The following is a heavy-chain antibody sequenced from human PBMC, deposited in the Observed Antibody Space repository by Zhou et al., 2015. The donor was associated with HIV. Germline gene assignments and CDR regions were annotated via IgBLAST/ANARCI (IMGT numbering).Heavy chain of an antibody. CDR1: GYTFTAYH. J-gene: IGHJ5*02. Sequence: AQLQQSGPALKSPGASVKVSCKTSGYTFTAYHVHWVRQAPGQGLEWMGWISGESGGTKYAQNFQGRLVITRDTSTSTAYMELTRLTSDDTAVYFCARVPCNNWQLDLCLARPWGQGTLVTVSS. V-gene: IGHV1-2*02. D-gene: IGHD5-24*01. CDR2: ISGESGGT. CDR3: ARVPCNNWQLDLCLARP.